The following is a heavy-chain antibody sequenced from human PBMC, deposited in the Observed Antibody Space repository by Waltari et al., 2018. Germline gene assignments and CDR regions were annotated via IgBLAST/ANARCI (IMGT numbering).Heavy chain of an antibody. V-gene: IGHV4-38-2*01. D-gene: IGHD6-25*01. CDR1: GYSLTSGYY. J-gene: IGHJ5*02. CDR3: ARRYSSGKNWFDP. CDR2: IYHSGST. Sequence: QVQLQESGPGLVKPSEDLSLPCAVPGYSLTSGYYWGWIRQPPGKGLEWIGSIYHSGSTYYNPSLKSRVTISVDTSKNQFSLKLSSVTAADTAVYYCARRYSSGKNWFDPWGQGTLVTVSS.